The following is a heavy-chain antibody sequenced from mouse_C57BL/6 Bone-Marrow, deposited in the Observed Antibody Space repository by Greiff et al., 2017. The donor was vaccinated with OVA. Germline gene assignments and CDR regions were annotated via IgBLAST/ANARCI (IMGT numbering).Heavy chain of an antibody. D-gene: IGHD1-3*01. J-gene: IGHJ3*01. CDR3: ARKRGDNESFAY. CDR2: IYPRSGNT. V-gene: IGHV1-81*01. CDR1: GYTFTSYG. Sequence: QVQLQQSGAELARPGASVKLSCKASGYTFTSYGISWVKQRTGQGLEWIGEIYPRSGNTYYNEKFKGKATLTADKSSSTAYLALRSLTSAASAVFVCARKRGDNESFAYWGKGTLVTVSA.